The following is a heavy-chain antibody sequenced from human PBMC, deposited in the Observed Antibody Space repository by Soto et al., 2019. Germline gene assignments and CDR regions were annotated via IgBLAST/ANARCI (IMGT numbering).Heavy chain of an antibody. CDR3: ASALGSSSPYYFDY. CDR2: IYYSGST. Sequence: SETLSLTCTVSGGSISSSSYYWGWIRQPPGKGLEWIGSIYYSGSTYYNPSLKSRVTISVDTSKNQFSLKLSSVTAADTAVYYCASALGSSSPYYFDYWGQGTLVTVSS. V-gene: IGHV4-39*01. J-gene: IGHJ4*02. CDR1: GGSISSSSYY. D-gene: IGHD6-6*01.